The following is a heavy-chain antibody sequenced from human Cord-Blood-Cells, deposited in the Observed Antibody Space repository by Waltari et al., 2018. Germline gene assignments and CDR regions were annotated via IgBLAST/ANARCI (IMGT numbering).Heavy chain of an antibody. J-gene: IGHJ4*02. CDR1: GFTFSSYW. Sequence: EVQLVESGGGLVQPGGSLRLSCAASGFTFSSYWMHWVRQAPGKGLVSVSRIKGDGSSTSYADSVNGRFTISRDNAKNTLDLQMNSRRAEDTAVYYCARGRPDDSSGYRLLGYWGQGTLVTVSS. CDR2: IKGDGSST. V-gene: IGHV3-74*01. CDR3: ARGRPDDSSGYRLLGY. D-gene: IGHD3-22*01.